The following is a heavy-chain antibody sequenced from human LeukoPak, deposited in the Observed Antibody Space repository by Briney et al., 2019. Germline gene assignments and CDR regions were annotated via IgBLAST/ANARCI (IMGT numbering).Heavy chain of an antibody. CDR2: IYYSGST. Sequence: SETLSLTCTVSGGSISSSSYYWGWIRQPPGKGLEWIGSIYYSGSTYYNPSLKSRVTISVDTSKNQFSLKLSSVTAADTAVYYCARFNTGSGRSDAFDIWGQGTMVTVSS. CDR1: GGSISSSSYY. V-gene: IGHV4-39*01. D-gene: IGHD6-19*01. J-gene: IGHJ3*02. CDR3: ARFNTGSGRSDAFDI.